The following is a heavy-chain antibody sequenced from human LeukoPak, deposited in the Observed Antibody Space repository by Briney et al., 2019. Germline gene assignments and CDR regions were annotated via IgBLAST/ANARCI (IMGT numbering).Heavy chain of an antibody. CDR1: GFTFSYYS. Sequence: GGSLRLSCAASGFTFSYYSMTGVRQAPGKGLEWVSYIDSSSATTYYADSVKGRFIISRDNAKNSLFLQINSLRAEDTAVYYCAGSTVWSGIFQYWGQGTLVTVSS. V-gene: IGHV3-48*01. J-gene: IGHJ1*01. CDR2: IDSSSATT. D-gene: IGHD3-3*01. CDR3: AGSTVWSGIFQY.